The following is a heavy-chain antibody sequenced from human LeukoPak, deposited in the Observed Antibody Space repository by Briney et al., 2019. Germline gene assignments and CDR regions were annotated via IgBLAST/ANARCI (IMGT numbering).Heavy chain of an antibody. CDR1: GGSFSGYY. CDR2: IHHYGTT. Sequence: TSETLSLTCAVYGGSFSGYYWSWIRQTPEKGLEWIGEIHHYGTTNYNPSLKSRVTISVDTSKNQFSLKLSSVTAADTAVYYCAKSGYDSSGSLAFDIWGQGTMVTVSS. V-gene: IGHV4-34*01. J-gene: IGHJ3*02. CDR3: AKSGYDSSGSLAFDI. D-gene: IGHD3-22*01.